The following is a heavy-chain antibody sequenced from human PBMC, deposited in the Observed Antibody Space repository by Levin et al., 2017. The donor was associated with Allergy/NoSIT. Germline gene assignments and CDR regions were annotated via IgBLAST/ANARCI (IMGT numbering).Heavy chain of an antibody. J-gene: IGHJ3*02. CDR3: ARDLGTGWYDNAFEI. D-gene: IGHD6-19*01. CDR2: ISAYNGNT. V-gene: IGHV1-18*01. Sequence: ASVKVSCKASGYNFTNYGISWVRQAPGQGLEWMGWISAYNGNTNYAQKFQGRVTMTIQTSTNTAYMELRSLRSDDTAVYYCARDLGTGWYDNAFEIWGQGTLVSVSS. CDR1: GYNFTNYG.